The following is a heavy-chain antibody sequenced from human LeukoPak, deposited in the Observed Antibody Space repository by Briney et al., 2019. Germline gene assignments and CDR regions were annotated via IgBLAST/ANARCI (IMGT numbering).Heavy chain of an antibody. J-gene: IGHJ3*02. CDR1: GGSVSSGSYY. D-gene: IGHD3-22*01. CDR2: IYYSGST. CDR3: AIRDSSGYYSDAFDI. Sequence: SETLSLTCTVSGGSVSSGSYYWSWIRQPPGKGLEWIGYIYYSGSTNYNPSLKSRVTISVDTSKNQFSLKLSSVTAADTAVYYCAIRDSSGYYSDAFDIWGQGTMVTVSS. V-gene: IGHV4-61*01.